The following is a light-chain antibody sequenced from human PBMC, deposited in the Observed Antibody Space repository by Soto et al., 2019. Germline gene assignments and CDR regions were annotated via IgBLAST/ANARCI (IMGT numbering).Light chain of an antibody. CDR1: SPNIGRNT. CDR3: AAWDDSLNAWA. CDR2: SSD. Sequence: QSVLTQPPSASGTPGQRIIITCSGSSPNIGRNTVKWYRQLPGTAPKLLLGSSDQRPSGVPDRFSGSQSGTSASLAISGLQYEDEADYICAAWDDSLNAWAFGGGTKLTVL. V-gene: IGLV1-44*01. J-gene: IGLJ3*02.